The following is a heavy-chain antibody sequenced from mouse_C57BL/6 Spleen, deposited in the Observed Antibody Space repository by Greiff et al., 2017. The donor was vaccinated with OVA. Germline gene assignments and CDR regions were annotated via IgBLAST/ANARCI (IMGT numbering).Heavy chain of an antibody. CDR2: INSDGSST. V-gene: IGHV5-16*01. CDR1: GFTFSDYY. Sequence: EVNLVESEGGLVQPGSSMKLSCTASGFTFSDYYMAWVRQVPEKGLEWVANINSDGSSTYYLDTLKSRFIISRDNAKNILYLQMSSLKSEDTATYYCARVLSYYSSYGCFDYWGQGTTLTVSS. J-gene: IGHJ2*01. D-gene: IGHD2-5*01. CDR3: ARVLSYYSSYGCFDY.